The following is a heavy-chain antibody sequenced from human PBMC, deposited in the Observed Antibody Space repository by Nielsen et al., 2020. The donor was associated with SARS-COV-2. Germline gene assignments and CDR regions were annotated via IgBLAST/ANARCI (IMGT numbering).Heavy chain of an antibody. CDR1: GGSISSSNW. D-gene: IGHD3-22*01. CDR2: IYHSGST. CDR3: ARDSGGYHYFDY. Sequence: SETLSLTCAVSGGSISSSNWWSWVRQPPGQGLEWIGEIYHSGSTNYNPSLKSRVTISVDKSKNQFSLKLSSVTAADTAVYYCARDSGGYHYFDYWGQGTLVTVSS. V-gene: IGHV4-4*02. J-gene: IGHJ4*02.